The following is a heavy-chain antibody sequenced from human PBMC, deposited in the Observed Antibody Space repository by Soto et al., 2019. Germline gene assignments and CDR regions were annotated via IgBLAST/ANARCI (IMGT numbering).Heavy chain of an antibody. Sequence: LSLTCTVSSGSISSFYWSWIRQPPGKGLEWIGYIYYSGSTNYNPSLKSRVTISVDTSKNQFSLKLRSVTAADTAVYYCARDLNYYFDYWGQGTLVTVSS. CDR2: IYYSGST. CDR3: ARDLNYYFDY. V-gene: IGHV4-59*01. J-gene: IGHJ4*02. D-gene: IGHD1-20*01. CDR1: SGSISSFY.